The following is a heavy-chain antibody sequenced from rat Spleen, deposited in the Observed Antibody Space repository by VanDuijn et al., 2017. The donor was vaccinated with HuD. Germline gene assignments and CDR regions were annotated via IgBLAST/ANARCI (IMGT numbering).Heavy chain of an antibody. D-gene: IGHD1-6*01. Sequence: QVQLTESGPGLVQPSQTLSLTCTVSGFSLTRYHVTWVRQPPGKGLEWMGVIWTGGSTSYNSLLKSRLSISRDISKSQVFLRMNSLRTEDTATYYCARDAGILRYWGQGVMVTVSS. CDR1: GFSLTRYH. V-gene: IGHV2-43*01. CDR3: ARDAGILRY. J-gene: IGHJ2*01. CDR2: IWTGGST.